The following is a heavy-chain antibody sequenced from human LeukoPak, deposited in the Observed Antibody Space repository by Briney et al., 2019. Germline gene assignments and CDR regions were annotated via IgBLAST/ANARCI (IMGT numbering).Heavy chain of an antibody. V-gene: IGHV3-30*03. CDR1: GFTFSSYG. CDR3: VVVGDYYMDV. Sequence: GGSLRLSCAASGFTFSSYGMHWVRQAPGKGLEWVAVISYDGSNKYYADSVKGRFTTSRDNSKNTLYLQMDSLRAEDTAVYYCVVVGDYYMDVWGKGTTVTVSS. CDR2: ISYDGSNK. J-gene: IGHJ6*03. D-gene: IGHD3-22*01.